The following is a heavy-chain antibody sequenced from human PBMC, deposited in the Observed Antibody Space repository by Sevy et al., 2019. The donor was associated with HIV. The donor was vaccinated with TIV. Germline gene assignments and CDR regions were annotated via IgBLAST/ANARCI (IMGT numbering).Heavy chain of an antibody. CDR2: IYYRGNT. V-gene: IGHV4-59*01. CDR1: TGYINNYY. J-gene: IGHJ5*02. Sequence: SETLSLTCTVSTGYINNYYWTWVRQSPGKGLEWIGYIYYRGNTKYNPSLESRVSISIDTNKEQFSLTLTSVTGADSAIYYCERAEYGHSRGWYSWLDAWGQGILVTVSS. D-gene: IGHD6-19*01. CDR3: ERAEYGHSRGWYSWLDA.